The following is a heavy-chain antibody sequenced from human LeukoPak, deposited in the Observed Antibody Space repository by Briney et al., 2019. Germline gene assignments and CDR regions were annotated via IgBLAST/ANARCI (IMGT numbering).Heavy chain of an antibody. CDR1: GFTFTNAW. J-gene: IGHJ4*02. Sequence: GGSLRLSCAASGFTFTNAWMSWVRQAPGKGLQWVGRIKTKADGGTTDYAAPVKGRFTTSRDDSKTTLYLQMNSLKTEDTAVYYCTRDQSGGYNLFDHWGQGTLASVSS. CDR2: IKTKADGGTT. D-gene: IGHD5-24*01. CDR3: TRDQSGGYNLFDH. V-gene: IGHV3-15*01.